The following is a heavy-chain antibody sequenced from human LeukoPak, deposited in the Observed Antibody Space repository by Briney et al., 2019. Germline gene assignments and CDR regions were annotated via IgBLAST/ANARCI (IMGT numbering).Heavy chain of an antibody. D-gene: IGHD3-22*01. CDR2: IYYTGTT. Sequence: NPSETLSLTCTVSGGSISSSLYHWGWIRQSPGKNLEWLGSIYYTGTTHYNPSLKSRVTISVDTSKNHFSLRLSSVTAADTAVYYCASTHSSGYYYGVGFAFDIWGQGTMVTVSS. V-gene: IGHV4-39*02. J-gene: IGHJ3*02. CDR1: GGSISSSLYH. CDR3: ASTHSSGYYYGVGFAFDI.